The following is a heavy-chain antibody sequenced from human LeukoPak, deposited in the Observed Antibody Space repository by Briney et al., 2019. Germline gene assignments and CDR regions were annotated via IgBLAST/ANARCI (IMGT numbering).Heavy chain of an antibody. J-gene: IGHJ4*02. Sequence: GASVKVSCKASGYTFTGYYMHWVRQAPGQGLEWKGWINPNSGGTNYAQKFQGRVTMTRDTSISTAYMELSRLRSDDTAVYYCARVKGSSAGPPLDYWGQGTLVTVSS. D-gene: IGHD6-6*01. CDR2: INPNSGGT. V-gene: IGHV1-2*02. CDR1: GYTFTGYY. CDR3: ARVKGSSAGPPLDY.